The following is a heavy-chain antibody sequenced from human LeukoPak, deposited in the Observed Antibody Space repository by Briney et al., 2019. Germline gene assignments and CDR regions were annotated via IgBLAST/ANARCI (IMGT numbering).Heavy chain of an antibody. CDR3: ARAKITMIVVASYAFDI. CDR1: GGSFSGYY. J-gene: IGHJ3*02. CDR2: INHSGST. V-gene: IGHV4-34*01. Sequence: SETLSLTCAVYGGSFSGYYWSWIRQPPGKGLEWIGEINHSGSTNYNPSLKSRVTISVDTSKNQFSLKLSSVTAADTAVYYCARAKITMIVVASYAFDIWGQGTMVTVSS. D-gene: IGHD3-22*01.